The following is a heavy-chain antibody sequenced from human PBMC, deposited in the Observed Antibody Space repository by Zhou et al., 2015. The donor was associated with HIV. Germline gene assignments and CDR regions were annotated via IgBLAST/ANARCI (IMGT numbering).Heavy chain of an antibody. CDR2: IIPIFGTS. CDR1: GGTFSSYA. Sequence: QVQLVQSGAEVKKPGSSVKVSCKASGGTFSSYAISWVRQAPGQGLEWMGDIIPIFGTSKDAQKFQGRVTITADRSTNTVYMELRSLRSEDTAVYYCARDRGGGTRPAWRYFGSTNYYNAYYHYGLDVWGQGTTITVSS. V-gene: IGHV1-69*06. CDR3: ARDRGGGTRPAWRYFGSTNYYNAYYHYGLDV. J-gene: IGHJ6*02. D-gene: IGHD3-10*01.